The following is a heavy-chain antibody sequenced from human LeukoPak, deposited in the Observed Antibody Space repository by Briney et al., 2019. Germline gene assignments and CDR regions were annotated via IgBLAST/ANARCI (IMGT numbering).Heavy chain of an antibody. D-gene: IGHD6-19*01. J-gene: IGHJ4*02. Sequence: GGSLRLSCAASGFTFSSYEMNWVRQAPGKGLEWVSYISSSGSTIYYADSVKGRFTISRDNAKNSLYLQMNSLRAEDTAVYYCARLAVAGAHFDYWGQGTLVTVSS. CDR2: ISSSGSTI. V-gene: IGHV3-48*03. CDR3: ARLAVAGAHFDY. CDR1: GFTFSSYE.